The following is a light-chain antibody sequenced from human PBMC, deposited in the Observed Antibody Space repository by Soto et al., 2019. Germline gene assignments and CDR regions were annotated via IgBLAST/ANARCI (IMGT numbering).Light chain of an antibody. J-gene: IGKJ5*01. CDR2: DAS. V-gene: IGKV1-33*01. CDR1: QDIKYY. Sequence: DIQMTQSPSSLSVSIGDRVTITCQASQDIKYYLNWYQQKPGKAPKLLIYDASNLETGVTSRFSGSGSGTDFTFTISSLQPEDIATYYCQQYDNLITFGQGTRLEIK. CDR3: QQYDNLIT.